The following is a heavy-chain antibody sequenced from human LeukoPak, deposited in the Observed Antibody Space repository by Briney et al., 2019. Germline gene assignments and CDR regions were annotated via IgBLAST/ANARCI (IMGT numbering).Heavy chain of an antibody. CDR3: AKTYGGNPFFDY. D-gene: IGHD4-23*01. V-gene: IGHV3-30*02. CDR2: IRYDGSNK. CDR1: GFTFSSYG. J-gene: IGHJ4*02. Sequence: GGSLRLSCAASGFTFSSYGMHWVRQAPGKGLKWVAFIRYDGSNKYYADSVKGRFTISRDNSKNTLYLQMNSLRAEDTAVYYCAKTYGGNPFFDYWGQGTLVTVSS.